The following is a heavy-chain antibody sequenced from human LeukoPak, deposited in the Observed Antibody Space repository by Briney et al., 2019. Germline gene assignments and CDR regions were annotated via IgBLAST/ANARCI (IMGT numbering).Heavy chain of an antibody. Sequence: PGGSLRLSCAASGFTFSSYSMNWVRQAPGKGLEWVSSISSSSSYIYYADSVKGRFTISRDNAKNSLYLQMNSLRAEDTAVYYCARDHKQQLVGWFDPWGQGTLVTVSS. D-gene: IGHD6-13*01. V-gene: IGHV3-21*01. CDR1: GFTFSSYS. CDR3: ARDHKQQLVGWFDP. J-gene: IGHJ5*02. CDR2: ISSSSSYI.